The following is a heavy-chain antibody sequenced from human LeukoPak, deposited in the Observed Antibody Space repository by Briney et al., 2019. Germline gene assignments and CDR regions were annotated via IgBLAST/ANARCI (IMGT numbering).Heavy chain of an antibody. V-gene: IGHV4-59*01. CDR3: ARGLLGDHDSSGYYYFPFDY. CDR2: IYYSGNT. Sequence: SETLSLTCTVSGGSISSYYWNWIRQPPGEGLEWIGYIYYSGNTNYNPSLKSRVTISVDTSKNQFSLKLSSVTAADTAVYSCARGLLGDHDSSGYYYFPFDYWGQGTLVTVSS. D-gene: IGHD3-22*01. CDR1: GGSISSYY. J-gene: IGHJ4*02.